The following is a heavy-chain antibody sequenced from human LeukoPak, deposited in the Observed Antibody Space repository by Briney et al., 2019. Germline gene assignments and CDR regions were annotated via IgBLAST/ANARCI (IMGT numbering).Heavy chain of an antibody. Sequence: GGSLRLSCAPSGFTFSSHEMNWVRPAPGKGVEWVSHISSSGSTIQYAESVKGRFTISRDNSKNSLYLQMNRLRAEDTAVYYCCGASFGYWGQGTLVAVSS. J-gene: IGHJ4*02. CDR1: GFTFSSHE. V-gene: IGHV3-48*03. CDR2: ISSSGSTI. CDR3: CGASFGY. D-gene: IGHD2-21*01.